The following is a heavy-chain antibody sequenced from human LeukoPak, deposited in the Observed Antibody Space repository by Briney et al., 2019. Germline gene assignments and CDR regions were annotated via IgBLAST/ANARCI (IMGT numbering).Heavy chain of an antibody. CDR3: TRGTTPPWTHNGVDV. CDR1: GYTFRDHA. J-gene: IGHJ6*02. CDR2: IRRQAYRGTT. V-gene: IGHV3-49*04. D-gene: IGHD1-1*01. Sequence: GSLTLSCRTSGYTFRDHAINGVPQAPEKGLERVGLIRRQAYRGTTEHAASVQGRFTISRDDSRSIAYMNMHSQKTEDPALYYRTRGTTPPWTHNGVDVWAKGPRSPSP.